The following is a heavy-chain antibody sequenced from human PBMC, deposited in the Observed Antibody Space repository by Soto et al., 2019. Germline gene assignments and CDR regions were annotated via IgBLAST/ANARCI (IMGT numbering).Heavy chain of an antibody. D-gene: IGHD2-8*02. CDR2: INGGNGNT. V-gene: IGHV1-3*01. CDR3: TSGLPVVLEVFAAHQATYNYFDP. CDR1: GYTFTTYP. J-gene: IGHJ5*02. Sequence: QVQLVQSGAEVKKPGASVKVSCTASGYTFTTYPIHWVRQAPGQSLEWMGWINGGNGNTKYSQKFQDRVTITRDKSARTAYMELASLTSDDTAVYYCTSGLPVVLEVFAAHQATYNYFDPWGQGALVTVSS.